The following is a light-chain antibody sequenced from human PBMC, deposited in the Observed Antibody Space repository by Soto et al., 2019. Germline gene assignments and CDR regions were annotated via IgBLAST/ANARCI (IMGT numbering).Light chain of an antibody. V-gene: IGKV3-11*01. CDR2: DSS. CDR3: QQRSNWPLT. CDR1: QTVSSF. J-gene: IGKJ4*01. Sequence: MLTQSPATLSLSPGERATLSCRDSQTVSSFLAWYQQKPGQAPRLLIHDSSDRATGIPARFSGSWSGTDFTFTISSLEHEDVAVYYCQQRSNWPLTFGGGTRVEI.